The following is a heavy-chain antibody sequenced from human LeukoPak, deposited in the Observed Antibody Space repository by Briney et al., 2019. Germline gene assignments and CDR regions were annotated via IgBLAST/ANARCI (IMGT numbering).Heavy chain of an antibody. CDR1: GGSISSYY. V-gene: IGHV4-4*07. J-gene: IGHJ6*04. CDR3: ARDFVPGPLDV. D-gene: IGHD2-8*01. Sequence: SQTLSLTCTVSGGSISSYYWSWIRQPAGKGLECIGRIYTSGSTNYNPSLKSRVTMSVDTSKNHFSLKLSSVTAADTAVYYCARDFVPGPLDVWGKGTTVTVSS. CDR2: IYTSGST.